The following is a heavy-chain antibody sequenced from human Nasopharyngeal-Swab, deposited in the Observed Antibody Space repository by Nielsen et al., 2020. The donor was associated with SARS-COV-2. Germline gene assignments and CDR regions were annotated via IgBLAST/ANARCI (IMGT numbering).Heavy chain of an antibody. CDR1: GFTFSSYA. D-gene: IGHD6-13*01. V-gene: IGHV3-7*01. CDR2: IKQDGSEK. J-gene: IGHJ6*02. CDR3: ARDSDIPYSGYGMDV. Sequence: ETLSLTCAASGFTFSSYAMSWVRQAPGKGLEWVANIKQDGSEKYYVDSVKGRFTISRDNAKNSLYLQMNSLRAEDTAVYYCARDSDIPYSGYGMDVWGQGTTVTVSS.